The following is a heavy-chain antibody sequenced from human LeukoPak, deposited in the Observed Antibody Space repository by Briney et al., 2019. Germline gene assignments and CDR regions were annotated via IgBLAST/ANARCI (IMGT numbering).Heavy chain of an antibody. D-gene: IGHD3-22*01. CDR1: GGTFSSYA. CDR2: VIPIFGTA. CDR3: ARRLGYWFDP. J-gene: IGHJ5*02. V-gene: IGHV1-69*13. Sequence: ASVKVSCKASGGTFSSYATSWVRQAPGQGLEWMGGVIPIFGTANYAQKFQGRVTITADESTSTAYMELSSLRSEDTAVYYCARRLGYWFDPWGQGTLVTVSS.